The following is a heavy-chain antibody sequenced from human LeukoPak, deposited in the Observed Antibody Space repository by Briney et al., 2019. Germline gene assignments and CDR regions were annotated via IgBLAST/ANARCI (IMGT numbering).Heavy chain of an antibody. CDR2: IKQDGSEK. V-gene: IGHV3-7*01. Sequence: GGSLRLSCAASGFTFSTYWMSWVRQAPGKGVEWVANIKQDGSEKYYVDSVKGRFTISRDNTKNSLYLQMNSLRAEDTAVYYCARDVGVYCSGGSCTACDYWGQGTLVTVSS. D-gene: IGHD2-15*01. CDR1: GFTFSTYW. J-gene: IGHJ4*02. CDR3: ARDVGVYCSGGSCTACDY.